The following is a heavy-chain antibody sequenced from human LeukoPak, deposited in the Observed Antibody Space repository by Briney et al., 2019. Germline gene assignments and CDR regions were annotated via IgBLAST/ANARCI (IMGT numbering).Heavy chain of an antibody. CDR3: AKRAAAGTGQFDY. J-gene: IGHJ4*02. CDR1: GFTFSTYA. D-gene: IGHD6-13*01. V-gene: IGHV3-23*01. CDR2: ITASGGST. Sequence: PGRSLRLSCAASGFTFSTYAMSWVRQAPGKGLEWVSAITASGGSTYYADSVKGRFTISRDNSKTTLYLQMNSLRAEDTAVYYCAKRAAAGTGQFDYWGQRTLVTVSS.